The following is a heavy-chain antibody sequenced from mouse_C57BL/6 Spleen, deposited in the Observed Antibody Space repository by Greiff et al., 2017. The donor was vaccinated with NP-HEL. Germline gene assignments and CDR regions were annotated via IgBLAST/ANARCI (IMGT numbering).Heavy chain of an antibody. CDR3: TIHRSPFAY. Sequence: VQLQQSGAELVRPGASVKLSCTASGFNIKDDYMHWVKQRPVQGLEWIGWIDPENGDTEYASKFQGKATITADTSSNTAYLQLSSLTSEDTAVYYCTIHRSPFAYWGQGTLVTVSA. CDR1: GFNIKDDY. CDR2: IDPENGDT. D-gene: IGHD1-2*01. J-gene: IGHJ3*01. V-gene: IGHV14-4*01.